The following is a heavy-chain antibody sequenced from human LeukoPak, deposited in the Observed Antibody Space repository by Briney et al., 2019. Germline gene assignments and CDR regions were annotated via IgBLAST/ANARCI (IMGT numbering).Heavy chain of an antibody. CDR1: GFTFSSYG. CDR2: IWYDGSNK. D-gene: IGHD6-13*01. CDR3: ARAYSSSWYGPHDAFDI. V-gene: IGHV3-33*01. J-gene: IGHJ3*02. Sequence: GGSLRLSCAASGFTFSSYGMHWVRQAPGKGLEWVAVIWYDGSNKYYADSVKGRFTISRDNSKNTLYLQMNSLRAEDTAVYYCARAYSSSWYGPHDAFDIWGQGTMVTVSS.